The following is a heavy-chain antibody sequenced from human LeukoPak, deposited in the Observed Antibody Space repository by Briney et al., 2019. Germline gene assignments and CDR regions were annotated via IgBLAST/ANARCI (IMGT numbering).Heavy chain of an antibody. CDR3: TSSTQIAAALYYFDY. J-gene: IGHJ4*02. D-gene: IGHD6-13*01. CDR2: ISGSGGST. CDR1: GFTFSDYY. V-gene: IGHV3-23*01. Sequence: GGSLRLSCAASGFTFSDYYMSWVRQAPGKGLEWVSAISGSGGSTYYADSVKGRFTISRDNSKNTLYLQMNSLRAEDTAVYYCTSSTQIAAALYYFDYWGQGTLVTVSS.